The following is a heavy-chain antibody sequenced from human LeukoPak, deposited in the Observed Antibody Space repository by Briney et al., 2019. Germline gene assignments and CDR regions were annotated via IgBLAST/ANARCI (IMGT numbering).Heavy chain of an antibody. CDR3: ARDTPGLGIYAFDI. CDR2: IYHSGST. D-gene: IGHD7-27*01. V-gene: IGHV4-30-2*01. Sequence: SETLSLTCAVSGGPISSGGYSWSWIRQPLGKGLEWIGYIYHSGSTYYNPSLKSRVTISVDRSKNQFSLKLSSVTAADTAVYYCARDTPGLGIYAFDIWGQGTMVTVSS. CDR1: GGPISSGGYS. J-gene: IGHJ3*02.